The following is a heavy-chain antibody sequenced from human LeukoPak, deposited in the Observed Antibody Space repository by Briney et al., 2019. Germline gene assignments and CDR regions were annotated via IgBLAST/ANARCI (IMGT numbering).Heavy chain of an antibody. CDR1: GGTFSSYA. J-gene: IGHJ3*02. CDR2: LIPIFGTA. V-gene: IGHV1-69*05. Sequence: SVKVSCKASGGTFSSYAISWVRQAPGQGLEWMGGLIPIFGTADYAQKFQGRVTITTDESTSTAYMELSSLRSEDTAVYYRASIDPYYDSSGYPAGAFDIWGQGTMVTVSS. CDR3: ASIDPYYDSSGYPAGAFDI. D-gene: IGHD3-22*01.